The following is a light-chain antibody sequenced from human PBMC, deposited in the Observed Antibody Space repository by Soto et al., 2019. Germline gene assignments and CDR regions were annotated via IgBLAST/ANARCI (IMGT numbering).Light chain of an antibody. V-gene: IGKV3-15*01. J-gene: IGKJ4*01. CDR3: QQYNDWQIT. Sequence: EIVMTQSPATLSVSPGERATLSCRASQSVNSNLAWYQQKPGQAPRLLIYGASTRATVIPVTFSGSGSGTEFTLTITSLQSEDVAVYYCQQYNDWQITFGGGTKVEIK. CDR1: QSVNSN. CDR2: GAS.